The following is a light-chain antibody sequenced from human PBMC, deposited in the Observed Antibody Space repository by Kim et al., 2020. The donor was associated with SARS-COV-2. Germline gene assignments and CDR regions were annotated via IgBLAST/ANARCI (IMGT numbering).Light chain of an antibody. CDR1: NNGPYN. V-gene: IGLV3-21*01. CDR3: QVWESRSDHPV. J-gene: IGLJ2*01. CDR2: YDS. Sequence: SYELTQPPSVSVAPGKTARITCEGNNNGPYNIHWYQQKPGQAPLLVIYYDSARPSGIPERFSGSNSGTAATLTISRVEAGDEADYYCQVWESRSDHPVFGGGTQLTVL.